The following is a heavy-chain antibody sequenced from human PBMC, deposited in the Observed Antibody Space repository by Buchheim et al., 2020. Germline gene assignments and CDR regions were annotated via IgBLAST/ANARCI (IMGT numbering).Heavy chain of an antibody. Sequence: QVQLVESGGGVVQPGRSLRLSCAASGFTFSSYAMHWVRQAPGKGLEWVAVISYDGSNKYYADSVKGRFTISRDNSKNTLYLQMNSLRAEDTAVYYCARGSYDFWSGYYTGDYYYGMDVWGQGTT. J-gene: IGHJ6*02. CDR2: ISYDGSNK. CDR1: GFTFSSYA. CDR3: ARGSYDFWSGYYTGDYYYGMDV. V-gene: IGHV3-30*01. D-gene: IGHD3-3*01.